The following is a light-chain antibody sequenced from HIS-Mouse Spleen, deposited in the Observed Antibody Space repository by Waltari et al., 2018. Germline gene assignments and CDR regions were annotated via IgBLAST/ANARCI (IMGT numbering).Light chain of an antibody. Sequence: QSVLTQPPSASGTPGQRVTISCSGSSSNIGSTYVYWYPQLPGTAPKLLIYRNNPRPSGVPDRFSGAKSGTSASLAISGLRSEDEADYYCAAWDDSLSGPVFGGGTKLTVL. CDR1: SSNIGSTY. J-gene: IGLJ3*02. CDR3: AAWDDSLSGPV. V-gene: IGLV1-47*01. CDR2: RNN.